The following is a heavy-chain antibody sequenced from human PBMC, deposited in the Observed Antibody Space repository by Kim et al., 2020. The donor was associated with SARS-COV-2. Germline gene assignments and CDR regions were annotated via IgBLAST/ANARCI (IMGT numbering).Heavy chain of an antibody. J-gene: IGHJ4*02. D-gene: IGHD6-6*01. CDR2: INPNSGGT. CDR1: GYTFTGYY. CDR3: ARVPPEEYSSSATDFDY. Sequence: ASVKVSCKASGYTFTGYYMHWVRQAPGQGLEWMGWINPNSGGTNYAQKFQGRVTMTRDTSISTAYMELSRLRSDDTAVYYCARVPPEEYSSSATDFDYWGQGTLVTVSS. V-gene: IGHV1-2*02.